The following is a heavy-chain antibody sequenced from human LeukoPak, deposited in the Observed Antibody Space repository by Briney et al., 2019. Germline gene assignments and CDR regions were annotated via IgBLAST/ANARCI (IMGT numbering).Heavy chain of an antibody. CDR2: INSDGSIT. CDR1: GFTFSRHW. CDR3: ARDHRNYMFDY. J-gene: IGHJ4*02. D-gene: IGHD5-24*01. V-gene: IGHV3-74*01. Sequence: TGGSLRLSCAASGFTFSRHWKHGVRHAPGKGVVWVSLINSDGSITTYADSVKCRFTISRDNAKNTLFLQMNSLRAEDTAVYFCARDHRNYMFDYWGQGTLVTVSS.